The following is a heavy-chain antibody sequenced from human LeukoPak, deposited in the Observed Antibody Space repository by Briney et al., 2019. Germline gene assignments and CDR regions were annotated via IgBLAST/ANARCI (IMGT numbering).Heavy chain of an antibody. CDR3: AGRGNYDILTGYYHSDY. D-gene: IGHD3-9*01. CDR2: IFASGST. Sequence: SETLSLTCTVSSDSITNYYWSWIRQPAGKGLEWLGHIFASGSTNYSPSLKSRVTMSVDTSKNQFSLKLNSVTAADTAVYYCAGRGNYDILTGYYHSDYWGQGTLVTVSS. J-gene: IGHJ4*02. V-gene: IGHV4-4*07. CDR1: SDSITNYY.